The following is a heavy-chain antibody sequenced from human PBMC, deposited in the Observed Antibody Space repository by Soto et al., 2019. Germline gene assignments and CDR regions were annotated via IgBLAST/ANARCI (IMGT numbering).Heavy chain of an antibody. Sequence: SETMSLTCAVSGASVMSTKWWSWVRQSPGKGLEWIGEIHHSETTNYNPSLKSRVTISIDTSKNQFSLKLTSVTAADTAVYYCARDKITGLFDYWGQGTLVTVSS. V-gene: IGHV4-4*02. J-gene: IGHJ4*02. CDR2: IHHSETT. CDR1: GASVMSTKW. CDR3: ARDKITGLFDY. D-gene: IGHD2-8*02.